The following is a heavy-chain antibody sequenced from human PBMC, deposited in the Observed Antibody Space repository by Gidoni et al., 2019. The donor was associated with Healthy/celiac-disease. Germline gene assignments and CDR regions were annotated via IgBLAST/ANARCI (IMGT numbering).Heavy chain of an antibody. D-gene: IGHD2-2*01. Sequence: QLQLQESGPGLVKPSETLSLTCTVSGGSISSSSYYWGWIRQPPGKGLEWIGSIYYSGSTYYNPSLKSRVTISVDTFKNQFSLKLSSVTAADTAVYYCARSYCSSTSCYRDWFDPWGQGTLVTVSS. CDR2: IYYSGST. J-gene: IGHJ5*02. CDR1: GGSISSSSYY. CDR3: ARSYCSSTSCYRDWFDP. V-gene: IGHV4-39*01.